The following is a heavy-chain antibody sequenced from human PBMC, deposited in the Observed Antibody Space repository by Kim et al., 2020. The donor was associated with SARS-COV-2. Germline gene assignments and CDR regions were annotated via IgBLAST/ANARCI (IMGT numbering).Heavy chain of an antibody. CDR1: GGSISSYY. CDR2: IYYSGST. V-gene: IGHV4-59*01. D-gene: IGHD4-17*01. J-gene: IGHJ6*01. CDR3: ARDRTTVTTAYYYYYGMDV. Sequence: SETLSLTCTVSGGSISSYYWSWIRQPPGKGLEWIGYIYYSGSTNYNPSLKSRVTISVDTSKNQFSLKLSSVTAADTAVYYCARDRTTVTTAYYYYYGMDV.